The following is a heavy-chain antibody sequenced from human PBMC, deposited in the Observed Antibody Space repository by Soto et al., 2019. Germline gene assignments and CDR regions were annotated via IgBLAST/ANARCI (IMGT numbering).Heavy chain of an antibody. J-gene: IGHJ4*02. CDR1: GYTLTGYY. CDR2: INPNSGGT. CDR3: ARVPSYCSSTSCYAFDY. V-gene: IGHV1-2*04. Sequence: GASVKVSCKASGYTLTGYYMHWVRQAPGQGLEWMGWINPNSGGTNYAQKFQGWVTMTRDTSISTAYMELSRLRSDDTAVYYCARVPSYCSSTSCYAFDYWGQGTLVTVSS. D-gene: IGHD2-2*01.